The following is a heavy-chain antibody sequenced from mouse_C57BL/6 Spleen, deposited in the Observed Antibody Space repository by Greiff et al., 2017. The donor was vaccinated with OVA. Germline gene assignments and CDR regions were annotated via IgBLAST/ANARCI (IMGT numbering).Heavy chain of an antibody. V-gene: IGHV1-82*01. CDR3: AREDYGRFAY. Sequence: VQLQQSGPELVKPGASVKISCTASGYAFSSSWMNWVKQRPGKGLEWIGRIYPGDGDTNYNGKFKGKATLTADKSSSTAYMQLSSLTSEDSAVYFCAREDYGRFAYWGQGTLVTVSA. CDR1: GYAFSSSW. D-gene: IGHD1-1*02. J-gene: IGHJ3*01. CDR2: IYPGDGDT.